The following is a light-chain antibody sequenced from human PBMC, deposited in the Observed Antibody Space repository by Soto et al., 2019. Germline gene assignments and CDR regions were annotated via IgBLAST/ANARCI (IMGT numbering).Light chain of an antibody. CDR3: QQYNNWPPIT. CDR1: QSVSSN. J-gene: IGKJ5*01. CDR2: AAS. V-gene: IGKV3D-15*01. Sequence: EIVMTQSPATLSVSPVERATLSCRASQSVSSNLAWYRQKPGQAPRLLIYAASTRATGIPARFSGSGSGTEFTLTISSLQSEDFAVYYCQQYNNWPPITFGQGTRLEIK.